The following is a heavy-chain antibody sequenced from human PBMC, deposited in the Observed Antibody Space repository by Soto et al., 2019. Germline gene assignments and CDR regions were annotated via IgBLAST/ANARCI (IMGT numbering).Heavy chain of an antibody. D-gene: IGHD5-12*01. CDR3: ARGNHRWLQLWYFDL. CDR2: ISAYNGNT. CDR1: GYTFTSYG. V-gene: IGHV1-18*01. Sequence: ASVKVSCKASGYTFTSYGISWVRQAPGQGLEWMGWISAYNGNTNYAQKFQGRVTITADESTSTAYMELSSLRSEDTAVYYCARGNHRWLQLWYFDLWGRGTLVTVSS. J-gene: IGHJ2*01.